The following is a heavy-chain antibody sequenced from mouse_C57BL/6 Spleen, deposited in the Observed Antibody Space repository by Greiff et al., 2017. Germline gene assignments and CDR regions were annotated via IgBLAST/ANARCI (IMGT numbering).Heavy chain of an antibody. CDR2: IYPGDGDT. D-gene: IGHD3-2*02. J-gene: IGHJ3*01. CDR3: ARKEDSSGFRGPWFAY. CDR1: GYAFSSYW. Sequence: VKLMESGAELVKPGASVKISCKASGYAFSSYWMNWVKQRPGKGLEWIGQIYPGDGDTNYNGKFKGKATLTADKSSSTAYMQLSSLTSEDSAVYFCARKEDSSGFRGPWFAYWGQGTLVTVSA. V-gene: IGHV1-80*01.